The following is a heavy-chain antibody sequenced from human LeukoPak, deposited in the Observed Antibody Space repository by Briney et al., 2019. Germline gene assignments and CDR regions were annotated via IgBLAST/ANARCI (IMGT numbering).Heavy chain of an antibody. CDR2: IHPDGSET. D-gene: IGHD6-19*01. CDR3: ARGTYSSGWYAGYYFDY. J-gene: IGHJ4*02. V-gene: IGHV3-7*01. Sequence: SGGSLRLSCEASGFIFSSYWMGWVRRVPGKGLEWVANIHPDGSETSYLDSVKGRFTISRDNSKNTLYLQMNSLRAEDTAVYYCARGTYSSGWYAGYYFDYWGQGTLVTVSS. CDR1: GFIFSSYW.